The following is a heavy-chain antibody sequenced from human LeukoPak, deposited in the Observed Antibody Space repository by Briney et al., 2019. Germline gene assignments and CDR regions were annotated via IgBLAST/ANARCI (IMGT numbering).Heavy chain of an antibody. V-gene: IGHV4-34*01. D-gene: IGHD2-2*02. J-gene: IGHJ5*02. Sequence: SETLSLTCAVYGGSFSGYYWSWIRQPPGKGLEWIGEINHSGSTNYNPSLKSRVAISVDTSKNQFSLKLSSVTAEDTAVYYCARDRSDLYQFDLWGQGTLVTVSS. CDR3: ARDRSDLYQFDL. CDR1: GGSFSGYY. CDR2: INHSGST.